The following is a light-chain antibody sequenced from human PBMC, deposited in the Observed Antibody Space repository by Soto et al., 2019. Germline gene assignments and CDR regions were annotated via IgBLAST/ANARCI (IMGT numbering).Light chain of an antibody. CDR3: EKDNSAPQT. J-gene: IGKJ1*01. CDR1: QGISSY. Sequence: DIQMTQSPSSLSASAGNRVTLTCRASQGISSYLAWYQQKPGKVPKLLIYAASTLQSAVPSRFSGSGSGTDFTLTISSLQPEDVATYYCEKDNSAPQTLGQGTKVEIK. V-gene: IGKV1-27*01. CDR2: AAS.